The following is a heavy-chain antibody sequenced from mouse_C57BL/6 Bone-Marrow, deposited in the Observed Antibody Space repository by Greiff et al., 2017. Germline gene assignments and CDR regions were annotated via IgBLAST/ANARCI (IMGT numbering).Heavy chain of an antibody. CDR2: ISRGGSYT. CDR3: ASQIVSHYSGSSSLYGYFDV. V-gene: IGHV5-6*01. D-gene: IGHD1-1*01. J-gene: IGHJ1*03. CDR1: GFTFSSYG. Sequence: EVQLVESGGDLVKPGASLKLSCAASGFTFSSYGMSWVRQTPDKRLEWVATISRGGSYTYYPDSVKGRITISRDNANNTLYLQMSSLTAEDTAMYYCASQIVSHYSGSSSLYGYFDVWGTGTTVTVSS.